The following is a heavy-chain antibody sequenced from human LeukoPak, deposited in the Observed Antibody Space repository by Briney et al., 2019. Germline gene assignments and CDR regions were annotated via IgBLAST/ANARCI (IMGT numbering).Heavy chain of an antibody. Sequence: PGGPLRLSCAVSSFTFSTYAMSWFRQSPGKGLGWVWSFSGSGGSTNYADTVKARFTISRDNSRNTLSLQMNSLRAEDTAIYSCAKDHIDSGGYYYFDCWGQGTLVTVSS. D-gene: IGHD3-22*01. V-gene: IGHV3-23*01. J-gene: IGHJ4*02. CDR2: FSGSGGST. CDR3: AKDHIDSGGYYYFDC. CDR1: SFTFSTYA.